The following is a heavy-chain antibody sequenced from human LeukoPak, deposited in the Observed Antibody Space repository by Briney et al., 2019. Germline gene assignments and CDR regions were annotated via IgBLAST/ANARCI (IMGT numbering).Heavy chain of an antibody. CDR2: IYYSGST. CDR3: ARGPYYFDY. CDR1: GGSISSYY. Sequence: SETLSLTCTVSGGSISSYYWSWIRQPPGKGLEWIGYIYYSGSTNYNPSLKSRVTISVDTSKNQFSLKLSSVTAADTAVYYCARGPYYFDYWGQGTLVTVSS. V-gene: IGHV4-59*01. J-gene: IGHJ4*02.